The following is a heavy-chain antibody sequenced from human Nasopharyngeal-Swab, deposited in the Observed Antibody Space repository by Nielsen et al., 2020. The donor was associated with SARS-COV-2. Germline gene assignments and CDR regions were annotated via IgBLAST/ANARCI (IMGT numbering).Heavy chain of an antibody. CDR3: AKDKWELLTWGYYYYYGMDV. V-gene: IGHV3-23*01. J-gene: IGHJ6*02. CDR1: GFTFSSYA. Sequence: GESLKISCAASGFTFSSYAMSWVRQAPGKGLEWVSAISGSGGSTYYADSVKGRFTISRGNSKNTLYLQMNSLRAEDTAVYYCAKDKWELLTWGYYYYYGMDVWGQGTTVTVSS. CDR2: ISGSGGST. D-gene: IGHD1-26*01.